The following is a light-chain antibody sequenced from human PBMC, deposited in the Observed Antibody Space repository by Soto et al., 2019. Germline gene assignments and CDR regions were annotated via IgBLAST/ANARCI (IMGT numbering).Light chain of an antibody. V-gene: IGKV1-9*01. CDR1: QGISSF. J-gene: IGKJ5*01. CDR2: AAS. CDR3: QQYYNWPRT. Sequence: IQLTQSPSSLSASVGDSVTITCRASQGISSFLAWYQQKPGKAPKLLIYAASTLQSGVPSRFSGSGSGTEFTLTIKSLQAEDCAVYYCQQYYNWPRTFGQGTRLEI.